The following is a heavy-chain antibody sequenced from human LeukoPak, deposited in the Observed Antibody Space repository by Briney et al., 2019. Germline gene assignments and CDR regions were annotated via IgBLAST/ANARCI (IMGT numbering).Heavy chain of an antibody. CDR3: ARDYRYYGSGSYYKDLAY. CDR2: ISGNGGRT. V-gene: IGHV3-23*01. Sequence: GGSLRLSCAASAFTFRNYAMSWVRQAPGKGLEWVSTISGNGGRTYDADSVKGRFTISRDNSKNTLYLQMNSLRAEDTAVYYCARDYRYYGSGSYYKDLAYWGQGTLVTVSS. J-gene: IGHJ4*02. D-gene: IGHD3-10*01. CDR1: AFTFRNYA.